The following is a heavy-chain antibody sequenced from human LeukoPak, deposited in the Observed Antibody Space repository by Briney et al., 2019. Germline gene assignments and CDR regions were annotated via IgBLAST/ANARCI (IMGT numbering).Heavy chain of an antibody. Sequence: SQTLSLTCTVSGGSISSGSYYWSWIRQPAGKGLEWIGCIYTSGSTNYNPSLKSRVTISVDTSKSQFSLKLSSVTAADTAVYYCARIGYCSSTSCYLYAFDIWGQGTMVTVSS. D-gene: IGHD2-2*01. CDR1: GGSISSGSYY. CDR2: IYTSGST. V-gene: IGHV4-61*02. J-gene: IGHJ3*02. CDR3: ARIGYCSSTSCYLYAFDI.